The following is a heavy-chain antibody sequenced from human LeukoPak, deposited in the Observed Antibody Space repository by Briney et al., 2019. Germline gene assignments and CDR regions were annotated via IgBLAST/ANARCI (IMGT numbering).Heavy chain of an antibody. D-gene: IGHD3-22*01. CDR2: ISNDGSEK. CDR1: GFTFSSYG. V-gene: IGHV3-30*18. CDR3: AKVSWYAVITQQYFQH. J-gene: IGHJ1*01. Sequence: GGSLRLSCAASGFTFSSYGMHWVRQAPGKGLEWLAVISNDGSEKYYTDSVKGRFTISRDNSRNTLYLQMNSLRAEDTAVYYCAKVSWYAVITQQYFQHWGQGTLVTVSS.